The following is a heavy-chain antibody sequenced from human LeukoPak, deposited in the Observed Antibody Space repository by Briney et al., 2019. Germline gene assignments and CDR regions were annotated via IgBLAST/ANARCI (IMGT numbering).Heavy chain of an antibody. CDR1: GFTFSSYA. J-gene: IGHJ4*02. V-gene: IGHV3-23*01. CDR2: ISGSGGST. D-gene: IGHD2-2*01. Sequence: GGSLRLSCAASGFTFSSYAMSWVRQAPGKGLEWVSAISGSGGSTYYADSVKGRLTISRDNSKNTLYLQMNSLRAEDTAVYYCAKGTVVVPAAFDYWGQGTLVTVSS. CDR3: AKGTVVVPAAFDY.